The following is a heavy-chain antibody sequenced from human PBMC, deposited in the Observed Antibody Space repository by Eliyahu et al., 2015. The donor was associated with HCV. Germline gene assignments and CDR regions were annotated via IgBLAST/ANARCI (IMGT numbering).Heavy chain of an antibody. CDR1: GDTFSTDA. V-gene: IGHV1-69*01. D-gene: IGHD2-2*01. Sequence: QVQLVQSGAEVKRPGSSVKVSCRTSGDTFSTDAIAWVRQAPGQGIEWMGGIIPITETANYAQRFQGRVTITADEDTTTAYMDLSGLRFEDTAVYYCASGSRNSWYFDHWGQGTLVTVSS. J-gene: IGHJ4*02. CDR3: ASGSRNSWYFDH. CDR2: IIPITETA.